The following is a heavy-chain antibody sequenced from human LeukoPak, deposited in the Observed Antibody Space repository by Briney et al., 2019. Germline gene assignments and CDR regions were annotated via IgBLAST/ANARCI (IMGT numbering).Heavy chain of an antibody. V-gene: IGHV3-33*01. D-gene: IGHD4-23*01. CDR3: ARDTGNDYGGLGSLFDY. J-gene: IGHJ4*02. Sequence: GGSLRLSCAAPGFTFSSYGMHWVRQAPGKGLEWVAVIWYDGSNKYYADSVKGRFTISRDNSKNTLYLQMNSLRAEDTAVYYCARDTGNDYGGLGSLFDYWGQGTLVTVSS. CDR1: GFTFSSYG. CDR2: IWYDGSNK.